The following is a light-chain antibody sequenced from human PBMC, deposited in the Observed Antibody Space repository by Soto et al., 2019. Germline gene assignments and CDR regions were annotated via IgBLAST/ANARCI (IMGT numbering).Light chain of an antibody. CDR1: QSIGLA. CDR3: QQRTDRPPWT. CDR2: DAS. J-gene: IGKJ1*01. V-gene: IGKV3-11*01. Sequence: EIVLTQSPATLSLSPGERATLSCRASQSIGLAIAWYQHKPGQAPRLLIFDASQRATGIPARFRGSGSGTDFTLSISSLEPEDFAVYYCQQRTDRPPWTFGQGTKVDLK.